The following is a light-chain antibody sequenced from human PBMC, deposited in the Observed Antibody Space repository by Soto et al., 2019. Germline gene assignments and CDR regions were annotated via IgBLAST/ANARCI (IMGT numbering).Light chain of an antibody. Sequence: EIVLTQSPGTLSLSPGERATLSCRASQSVSSSYLAWYQQKPGQAPRLLIYGASSRATDIPDRFSGSGSGTDFTLTISRLEPEDFAVYYCQHRVTFGQGTKLEIK. CDR3: QHRVT. CDR2: GAS. J-gene: IGKJ2*01. CDR1: QSVSSSY. V-gene: IGKV3-20*01.